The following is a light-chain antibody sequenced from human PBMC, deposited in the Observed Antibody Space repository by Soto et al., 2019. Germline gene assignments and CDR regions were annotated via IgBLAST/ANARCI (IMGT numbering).Light chain of an antibody. V-gene: IGLV1-44*01. J-gene: IGLJ2*01. Sequence: QAVLTQPPSASGTPGQRVTISCSGSSSNIGSNTVNWYQQLPGTAPKLLIYSNNQRPSGVPDRFSGSKSGTSASLAISGLQSEDEAYYYCSSYTTSTSFILFGGGTKLTVL. CDR3: SSYTTSTSFIL. CDR2: SNN. CDR1: SSNIGSNT.